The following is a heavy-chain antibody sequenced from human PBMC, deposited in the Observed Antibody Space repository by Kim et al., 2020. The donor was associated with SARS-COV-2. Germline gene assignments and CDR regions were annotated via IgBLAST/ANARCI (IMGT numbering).Heavy chain of an antibody. Sequence: GGSLRLSCAASGFTFSSYGMHWVRQAPGKGLEWVAVISYDGSNKYYADSVKGRFTISRDNSKNTLYLQMNSLRAEDTAVYYCAKTLGGGYYSALDYWGQGTLVTVSS. CDR1: GFTFSSYG. J-gene: IGHJ4*02. CDR2: ISYDGSNK. CDR3: AKTLGGGYYSALDY. V-gene: IGHV3-30*18. D-gene: IGHD3-3*01.